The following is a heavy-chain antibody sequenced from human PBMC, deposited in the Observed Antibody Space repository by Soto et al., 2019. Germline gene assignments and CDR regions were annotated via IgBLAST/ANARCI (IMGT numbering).Heavy chain of an antibody. Sequence: PGGSLRLSCVASQFTFTRYWMGWLRQAPGKGLEWVATIKQDGTERYYLDSVKGRFTISRDNAKSSLYLQMDSLRAEDTAIYYCTRAFEQTWLQVKQFDYWGQGTTVTVSS. V-gene: IGHV3-7*01. J-gene: IGHJ4*02. CDR3: TRAFEQTWLQVKQFDY. D-gene: IGHD5-12*01. CDR1: QFTFTRYW. CDR2: IKQDGTER.